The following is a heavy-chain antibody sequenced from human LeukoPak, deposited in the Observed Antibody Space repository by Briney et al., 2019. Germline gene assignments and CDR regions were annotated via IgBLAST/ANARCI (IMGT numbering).Heavy chain of an antibody. CDR2: ISGSGGST. V-gene: IGHV3-23*01. Sequence: PGGSLRLSCAASGFTFSSHAMSWVRQAPGKGLEWVSAISGSGGSTYYADSVKGRFTISRDNSKNTLYLQMNSLRAEDTAVYYCAKDVLLWFGEFNYFDYWGQGTLVTVSS. J-gene: IGHJ4*02. D-gene: IGHD3-10*01. CDR1: GFTFSSHA. CDR3: AKDVLLWFGEFNYFDY.